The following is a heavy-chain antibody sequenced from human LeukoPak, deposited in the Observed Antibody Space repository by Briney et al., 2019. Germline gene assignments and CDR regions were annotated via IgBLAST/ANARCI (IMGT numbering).Heavy chain of an antibody. V-gene: IGHV3-23*01. D-gene: IGHD4-17*01. CDR3: ARAMTTVTTGYYYYGMDV. CDR1: GFTFSSYA. Sequence: GGSLRLSCAASGFTFSSYAMSWVRQAPGKGLEWVSAISGSGGSTYYADSVKGRFTISRDNSKNTLYLQMNSLRAEDTAVYYCARAMTTVTTGYYYYGMDVWGQGTTVTVSS. J-gene: IGHJ6*02. CDR2: ISGSGGST.